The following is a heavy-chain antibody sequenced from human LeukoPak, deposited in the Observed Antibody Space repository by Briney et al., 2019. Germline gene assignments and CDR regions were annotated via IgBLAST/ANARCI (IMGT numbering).Heavy chain of an antibody. V-gene: IGHV4-34*01. CDR1: GGSFSGYY. J-gene: IGHJ4*02. CDR2: VNHSEST. Sequence: TSETLSLTCAVSGGSFSGYYWSWIRRPPGKGLEWIGEVNHSESTNYNPSLKSRVTMSVDTSKNQFFLKLSSVTAADTAVYYCAVGGDILTGYYYFDYWGQGTLVTVSS. CDR3: AVGGDILTGYYYFDY. D-gene: IGHD3-9*01.